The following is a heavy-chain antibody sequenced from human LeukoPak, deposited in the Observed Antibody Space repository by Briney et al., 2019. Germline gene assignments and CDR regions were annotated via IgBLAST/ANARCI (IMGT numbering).Heavy chain of an antibody. D-gene: IGHD3-22*01. CDR1: GYTFTSYG. J-gene: IGHJ4*02. CDR3: ARAQGSKTYYYDSSGYSGFDY. Sequence: ASVKVSCKASGYTFTSYGISWVRQAPGQGLEWMGWISAYNGNTNYAQKLQGRVTMTTDTSTSTAYMELRSLRSDDTAVYYCARAQGSKTYYYDSSGYSGFDYWGQGTLVTVSS. V-gene: IGHV1-18*01. CDR2: ISAYNGNT.